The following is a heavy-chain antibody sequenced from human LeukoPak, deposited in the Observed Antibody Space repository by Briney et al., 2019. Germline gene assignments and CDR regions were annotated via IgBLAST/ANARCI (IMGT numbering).Heavy chain of an antibody. D-gene: IGHD6-19*01. V-gene: IGHV3-33*01. Sequence: GRSLRLSCAASGFTFSSYGMHWVRQAPGKGLEWVAVIWYDGSNKYYADSVKGRFTISRDNSKNTLYLQMNSLRAEDTAVYYCARAHGWPGGDAFYIWGQGTMVTVSS. CDR3: ARAHGWPGGDAFYI. CDR2: IWYDGSNK. J-gene: IGHJ3*02. CDR1: GFTFSSYG.